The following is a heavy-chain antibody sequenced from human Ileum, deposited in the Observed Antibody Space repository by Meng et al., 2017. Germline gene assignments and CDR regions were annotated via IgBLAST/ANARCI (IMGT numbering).Heavy chain of an antibody. J-gene: IGHJ4*02. D-gene: IGHD3-10*01. V-gene: IGHV4-30-4*01. CDR2: TYYNGSP. CDR1: GGSFSSDNYY. CDR3: ARERRHYYGSGSFDY. Sequence: QVQLQESGPGLVKPSQTPSLTFSVPGGSFSSDNYYWTWIRQTPGKGLEWIGLTYYNGSPFYNPSLRSRVTISVDTSKDQFSLKLTSVTAADTAVYYCARERRHYYGSGSFDYWGQGILVTVSS.